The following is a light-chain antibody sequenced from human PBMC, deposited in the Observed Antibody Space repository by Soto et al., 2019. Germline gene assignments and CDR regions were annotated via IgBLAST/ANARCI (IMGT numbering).Light chain of an antibody. J-gene: IGLJ1*01. CDR1: IHYDF. CDR3: GSYTSSSNYV. V-gene: IGLV2-14*01. CDR2: EVS. Sequence: QSALTQPPSVSGSPGQSITISCTGYIHYDFVSWYQQHPGTAPKLVIYEVSNRPSGTSDRFSGSKSGHTASLTISGLQTEDEAVYYCGSYTSSSNYVFGTGTKVTVL.